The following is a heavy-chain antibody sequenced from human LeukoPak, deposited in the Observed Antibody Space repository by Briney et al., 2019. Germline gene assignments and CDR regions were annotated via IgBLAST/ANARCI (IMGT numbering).Heavy chain of an antibody. J-gene: IGHJ4*02. CDR1: GYTFTYHY. CDR2: INPKTGGT. Sequence: ASLTVSCKSSGYTFTYHYMHWVRQAPGQGLEWMGWINPKTGGTHYAQNFQGSVTMTRDTSTSTAYLELSRLGSDDTSVYFCARGSSDYYVPDYWGQGTLVTVSS. CDR3: ARGSSDYYVPDY. V-gene: IGHV1-2*04. D-gene: IGHD4-17*01.